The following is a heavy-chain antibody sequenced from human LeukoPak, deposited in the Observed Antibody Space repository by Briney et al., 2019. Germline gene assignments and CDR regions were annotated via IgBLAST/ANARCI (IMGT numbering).Heavy chain of an antibody. CDR1: GFAVSSNY. D-gene: IGHD4-23*01. V-gene: IGHV3-53*01. J-gene: IGHJ4*02. CDR3: ARRGDGGRSFDY. Sequence: GGSLRLSCAASGFAVSSNYMSWVRQAPGKGLEWVSVIYSGGSTYYADSVKGRFTISRDNSKNTLYLQMNSLRAEDTAVYYCARRGDGGRSFDYWGQGTLVTVSS. CDR2: IYSGGST.